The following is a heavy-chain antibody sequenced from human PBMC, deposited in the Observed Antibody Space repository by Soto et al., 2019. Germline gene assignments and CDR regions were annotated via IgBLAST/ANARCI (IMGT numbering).Heavy chain of an antibody. D-gene: IGHD1-26*01. Sequence: EVQLLESGGGLVQPGGSLRLSCAASGSTFSSYAMSWVRQAPGKGLEWVSGISGSGSSTYYADSVKGRFTISRDNAKNSLYLQMNSLRAEDTAVYYCARGGRNWYFDLWGRGTLVTVSS. V-gene: IGHV3-23*01. J-gene: IGHJ2*01. CDR1: GSTFSSYA. CDR3: ARGGRNWYFDL. CDR2: ISGSGSST.